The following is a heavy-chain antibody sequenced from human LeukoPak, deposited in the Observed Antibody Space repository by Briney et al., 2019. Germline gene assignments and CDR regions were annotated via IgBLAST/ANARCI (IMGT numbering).Heavy chain of an antibody. D-gene: IGHD2-15*01. V-gene: IGHV3-48*04. CDR3: ARDQSEVVVAATWSDY. Sequence: GGSLRLSCAASRFTFSSYAMSWVRQAPGKGLEWVSYISSSGSTIYYADSVKGRFTISRDNAKNSLYLQMNSLRAEDTAVYYCARDQSEVVVAATWSDYWGQGTLVTVSS. J-gene: IGHJ4*02. CDR2: ISSSGSTI. CDR1: RFTFSSYA.